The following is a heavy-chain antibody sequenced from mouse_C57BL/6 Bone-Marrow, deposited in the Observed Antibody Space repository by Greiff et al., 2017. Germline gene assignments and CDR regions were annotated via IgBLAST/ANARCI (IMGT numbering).Heavy chain of an antibody. CDR3: AGRGVTRGGGFAY. CDR2: ISSGGSYT. J-gene: IGHJ3*01. CDR1: GFTFSSYG. D-gene: IGHD2-12*01. V-gene: IGHV5-6*02. Sequence: EVMLVESGGDLVKPGGSLKLYCAASGFTFSSYGMSWVRQTPDKRLEWVATISSGGSYTYYPDSVKGRFTISRDTAKNALYLQMSSLKSEDTAEYYCAGRGVTRGGGFAYWGQGTLVTVSA.